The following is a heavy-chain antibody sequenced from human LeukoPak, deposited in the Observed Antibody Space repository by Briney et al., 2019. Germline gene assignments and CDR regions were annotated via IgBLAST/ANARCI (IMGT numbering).Heavy chain of an antibody. CDR2: INPNSGGT. V-gene: IGHV1-2*02. J-gene: IGHJ5*02. CDR3: ARERPLNWNLGFDP. CDR1: GYTFTGYY. Sequence: ASVKVSCKASGYTFTGYYMHWVRQAPGQGLEWMGWINPNSGGTNYAQKFQGRVTMTRDTSISTAYMELSSLRSEDTAVYYCARERPLNWNLGFDPWGQGTLVTVSS. D-gene: IGHD1-1*01.